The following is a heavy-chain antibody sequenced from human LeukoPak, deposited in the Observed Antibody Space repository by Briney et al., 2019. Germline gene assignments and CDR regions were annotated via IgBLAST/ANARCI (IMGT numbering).Heavy chain of an antibody. CDR3: ASRELGNDY. CDR2: IYHTGST. J-gene: IGHJ4*02. V-gene: IGHV4-59*02. CDR1: GGSVSDYY. Sequence: SETLSLTCTISGGSVSDYYWSWIRQSPGKGLEWIGYIYHTGSTSYSPSLKSRVTISADTSQNQFSLKLSSVTAADTAVYYCASRELGNDYWGQGTLVTVSS. D-gene: IGHD7-27*01.